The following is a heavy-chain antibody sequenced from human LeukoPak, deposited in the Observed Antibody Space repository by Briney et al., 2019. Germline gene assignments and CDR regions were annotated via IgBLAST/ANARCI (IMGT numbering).Heavy chain of an antibody. CDR2: ISGSGGST. J-gene: IGHJ4*02. CDR1: GFTFSSYA. Sequence: PGGSLRLSCAASGFTFSSYAMSWVRQAPGKGLEWVSAISGSGGSTYYADSVKGRFTISRDNSKNTLYLQMNSPRAEDTAVYYCAVAYCGGDCYSGGYFDYWGQGTLVTVSS. V-gene: IGHV3-23*01. D-gene: IGHD2-21*01. CDR3: AVAYCGGDCYSGGYFDY.